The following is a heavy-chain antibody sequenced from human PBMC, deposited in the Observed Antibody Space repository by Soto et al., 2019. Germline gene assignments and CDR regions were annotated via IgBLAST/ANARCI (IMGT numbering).Heavy chain of an antibody. J-gene: IGHJ4*02. CDR1: GFIFSTFA. CDR3: VRDHDFAFDT. Sequence: PGGSLRLSWAASGFIFSTFAMYWVRRAPGKGLEWVSPIRKNGTSLYYADSVKGRFTISRDNAKNSLYLHMNSLRDEDTAIYYCVRDHDFAFDTWGQGTLVTVSS. D-gene: IGHD2-21*02. V-gene: IGHV3-48*02. CDR2: IRKNGTSL.